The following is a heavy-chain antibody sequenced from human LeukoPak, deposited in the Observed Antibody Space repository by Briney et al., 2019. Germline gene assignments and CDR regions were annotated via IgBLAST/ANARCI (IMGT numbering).Heavy chain of an antibody. J-gene: IGHJ4*02. CDR1: GGTFSSYA. V-gene: IGHV1-69*13. Sequence: ASVRVSCKASGGTFSSYAISGGRQAPGQGLEWMGGIIPIFGTANYAQKFQGRVTITADESTSTAYMELSSLRSEDTAVYYCARDLGYSSGWYQEYYWGQGTLVTVSS. CDR2: IIPIFGTA. D-gene: IGHD6-19*01. CDR3: ARDLGYSSGWYQEYY.